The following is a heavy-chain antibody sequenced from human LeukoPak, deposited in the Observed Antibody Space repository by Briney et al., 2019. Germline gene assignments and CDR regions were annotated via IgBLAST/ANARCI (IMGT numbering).Heavy chain of an antibody. CDR3: ARETTYYYDSSGLFSVGDY. CDR1: GGSISSYY. D-gene: IGHD3-22*01. J-gene: IGHJ4*02. CDR2: IYYSGST. V-gene: IGHV4-59*12. Sequence: SETLSLTCTVSGGSISSYYWSWIRQPPGKGLEWIGYIYYSGSTYYNPSLKSRVTISVDTSKNQFSLKLSSVTAADTAVYYCARETTYYYDSSGLFSVGDYWGQGTLVTVSS.